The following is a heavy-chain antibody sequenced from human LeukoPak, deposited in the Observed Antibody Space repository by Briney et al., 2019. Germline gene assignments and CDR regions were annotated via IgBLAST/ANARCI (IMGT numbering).Heavy chain of an antibody. CDR2: IKQDGSDK. J-gene: IGHJ4*02. Sequence: GGSLRLSCAASGSTISTYWMSWVRQAPEKGLEWVANIKQDGSDKYYVDSVKGRFTISRDNAKNSLSLQMNGLRAEDTAVYYCATVRSGYVFDYWGQGTLVTVSS. CDR3: ATVRSGYVFDY. CDR1: GSTISTYW. D-gene: IGHD3-3*01. V-gene: IGHV3-7*01.